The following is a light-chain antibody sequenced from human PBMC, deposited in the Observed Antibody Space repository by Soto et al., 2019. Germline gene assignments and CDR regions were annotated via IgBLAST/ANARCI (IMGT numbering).Light chain of an antibody. CDR2: EVS. V-gene: IGLV2-14*01. CDR1: SSDIGCYNY. J-gene: IGLJ2*01. Sequence: QSALSQPASVSGSPGQSITISCTGTSSDIGCYNYVSWYQQHPGMAPQLLIYEVSDRPSGVSNRFSGSKSGNTASLTISGLQAEDEADYFCTSYTTTSAVIFGGGTKVTVL. CDR3: TSYTTTSAVI.